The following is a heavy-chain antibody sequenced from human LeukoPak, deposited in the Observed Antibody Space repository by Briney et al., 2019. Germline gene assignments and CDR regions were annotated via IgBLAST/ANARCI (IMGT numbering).Heavy chain of an antibody. D-gene: IGHD2-2*01. V-gene: IGHV3-21*01. J-gene: IGHJ3*02. CDR3: ARGSSSTGFDI. Sequence: VSSISSVSTYIYYADSVKGRFTISRDNAKNSLYLQMNTLRAEDTAVYYCARGSSSTGFDIWGQGTMVIVSS. CDR2: ISSVSTYI.